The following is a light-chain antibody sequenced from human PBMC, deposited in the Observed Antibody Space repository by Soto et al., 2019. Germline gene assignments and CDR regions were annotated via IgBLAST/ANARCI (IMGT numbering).Light chain of an antibody. CDR1: SSDVGGYNY. CDR3: SSYTSSSKV. J-gene: IGLJ2*01. V-gene: IGLV2-14*01. Sequence: QSALTQPASVSGSPGQSITISCTGTSSDVGGYNYVSWYQQHPAKAPKLMIYEVSNRPSGVSIRFSGSKSGNTASLTIPGLQAEDEADYYCSSYTSSSKVFGGGTKLTVL. CDR2: EVS.